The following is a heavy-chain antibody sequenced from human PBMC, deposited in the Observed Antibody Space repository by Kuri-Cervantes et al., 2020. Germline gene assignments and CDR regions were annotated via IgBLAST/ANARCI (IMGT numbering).Heavy chain of an antibody. D-gene: IGHD6-13*01. CDR1: VGIFSSYG. V-gene: IGHV1-69*13. J-gene: IGHJ4*02. CDR2: IIPVFGTA. CDR3: ASTAPRQQPYSPLDY. Sequence: SVKVSCKASVGIFSSYGISWVRQAPGQGPEWMGGIIPVFGTANYAQQFQGKVTITADESTSTAYMELSSLRSEDTAVYYCASTAPRQQPYSPLDYWGQGTLVTVSS.